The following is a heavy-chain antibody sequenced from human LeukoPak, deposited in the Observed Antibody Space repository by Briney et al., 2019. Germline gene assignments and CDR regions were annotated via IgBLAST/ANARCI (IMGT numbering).Heavy chain of an antibody. CDR1: GGSFSGYY. D-gene: IGHD3-22*01. CDR2: INHSGST. V-gene: IGHV4-34*01. CDR3: ARENKWLPTSDAFDI. J-gene: IGHJ3*02. Sequence: PSETLSLTCAVYGGSFSGYYWSWIRQPPGKGLEWIGEINHSGSTNYNPSLKSRVTISVDTSKNQFSLKLSSVTAADTAVYYCARENKWLPTSDAFDIWGQGTMVTVSS.